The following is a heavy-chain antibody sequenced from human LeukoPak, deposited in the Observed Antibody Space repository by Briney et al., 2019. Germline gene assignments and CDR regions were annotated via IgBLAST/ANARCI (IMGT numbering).Heavy chain of an antibody. J-gene: IGHJ4*02. D-gene: IGHD6-19*01. CDR3: ARVSYSSGWYYFDY. CDR1: GFTVSNNY. Sequence: PGGSLRLSCAASGFTVSNNYMSWVRQAPAKGLEGVSVIYSGVSTYSADSVKGRFTFPRDNSKTTLYLQMNSLRAEDTAVYYCARVSYSSGWYYFDYWGQGTLVTVSS. V-gene: IGHV3-53*01. CDR2: IYSGVST.